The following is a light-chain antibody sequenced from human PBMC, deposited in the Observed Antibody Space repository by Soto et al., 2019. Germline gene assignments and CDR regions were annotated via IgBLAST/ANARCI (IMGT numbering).Light chain of an antibody. CDR1: ESISRW. V-gene: IGKV1-5*03. CDR2: KAS. J-gene: IGKJ1*01. CDR3: QQYNSYSTWN. Sequence: IQMTQSPPTLSASVIDIVTITVRASESISRWLAWYQQKPGKAPKLLIYKASNLESGVPSRFSGSGSGTEFTLTISNLQPDDFATYYCQQYNSYSTWNFGQGTKVDIK.